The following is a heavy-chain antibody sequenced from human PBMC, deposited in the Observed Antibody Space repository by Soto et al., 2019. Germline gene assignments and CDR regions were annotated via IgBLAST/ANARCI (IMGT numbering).Heavy chain of an antibody. V-gene: IGHV3-23*01. J-gene: IGHJ4*02. D-gene: IGHD6-19*01. CDR2: MSGSGAST. Sequence: EVQVLESGGGLVQPGGSLRLSCAASGFTFSNYPMSWVRQAPGKGLEWVSGMSGSGASTYYADSVKGRFTISRDNSKNTLYLQMNSLRGEDTAIYYCAKVGSGWYYFDYWGQGTLVTDSS. CDR3: AKVGSGWYYFDY. CDR1: GFTFSNYP.